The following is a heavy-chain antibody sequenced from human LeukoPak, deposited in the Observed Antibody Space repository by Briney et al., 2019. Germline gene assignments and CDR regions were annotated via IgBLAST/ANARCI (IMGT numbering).Heavy chain of an antibody. V-gene: IGHV1-18*01. CDR3: ARDLYPSLEVADPRGGMDV. CDR1: GYSFTYYG. Sequence: GASVKVSCKTSGYSFTYYGVIWVRQAPGQGLDWMGWISVYNGNTKYAEKFQDRVSMRRDSSTGTAYMEVRSLTSDDTAVYYCARDLYPSLEVADPRGGMDVWGQGTTVTVSS. CDR2: ISVYNGNT. D-gene: IGHD6-19*01. J-gene: IGHJ6*02.